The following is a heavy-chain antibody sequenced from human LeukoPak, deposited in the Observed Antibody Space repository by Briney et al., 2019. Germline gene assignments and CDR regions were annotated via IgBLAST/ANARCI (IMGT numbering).Heavy chain of an antibody. CDR2: IYYSGST. Sequence: KPSETLSLTCTVSGGSISNYYWSWIRQPPGRGLDWIGYIYYSGSTNYNPSLKSRVTISVDTSKNQFSLKLSPVTAADTAVYYCAVVGATTGDYWGQGTLVTVSS. CDR3: AVVGATTGDY. J-gene: IGHJ4*02. CDR1: GGSISNYY. V-gene: IGHV4-59*01. D-gene: IGHD1-26*01.